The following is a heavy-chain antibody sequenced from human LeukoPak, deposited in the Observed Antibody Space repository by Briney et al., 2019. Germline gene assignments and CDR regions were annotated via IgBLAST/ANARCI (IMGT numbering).Heavy chain of an antibody. V-gene: IGHV4-39*01. Sequence: SETLSLTCTVSGGSISSSSYYWGWIRQPPGKGLEWIGSIYYSGSTYYNPSLKSRVIISVDTSRNQFSLKLSSVTAADTAVYYCARLTNDAFDIWGQGTMVTVSS. D-gene: IGHD2-2*01. J-gene: IGHJ3*02. CDR1: GGSISSSSYY. CDR2: IYYSGST. CDR3: ARLTNDAFDI.